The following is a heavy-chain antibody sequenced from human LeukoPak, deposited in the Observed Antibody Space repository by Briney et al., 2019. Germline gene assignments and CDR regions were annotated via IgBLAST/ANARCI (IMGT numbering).Heavy chain of an antibody. J-gene: IGHJ5*02. CDR2: IYTSGST. Sequence: SETLSLTCAVSGYSITSDYYWSWIRQPAGKGLEWIGRIYTSGSTNYNPSLKSRVTISVDKSKNQFSLKLSSVTAADTAVYYCARDPGGPFDPWGQGTLVTVSS. V-gene: IGHV4-4*07. CDR3: ARDPGGPFDP. D-gene: IGHD3-16*01. CDR1: GYSITSDYY.